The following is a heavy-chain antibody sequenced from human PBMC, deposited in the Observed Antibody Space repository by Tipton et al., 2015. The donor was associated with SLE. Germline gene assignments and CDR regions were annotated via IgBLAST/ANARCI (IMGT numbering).Heavy chain of an antibody. V-gene: IGHV4-59*01. Sequence: TLSLTCSVSGGSIGYYYWNWIRQPPGKGLEWIGYVFYSGSTTYNPSFRGRVTMSVDTSKIQFSLRLNSVTAADTAIYYCARAEYSAYDVPQFDLWGQGALVTASS. D-gene: IGHD5-12*01. CDR1: GGSIGYYY. J-gene: IGHJ4*02. CDR2: VFYSGST. CDR3: ARAEYSAYDVPQFDL.